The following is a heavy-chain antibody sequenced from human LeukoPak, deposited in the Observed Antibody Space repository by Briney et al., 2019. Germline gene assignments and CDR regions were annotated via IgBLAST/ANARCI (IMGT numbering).Heavy chain of an antibody. CDR1: GFTFISYW. D-gene: IGHD3-22*01. CDR3: ARGHHYYDSSAYYY. CDR2: INSDGSTT. J-gene: IGHJ4*02. V-gene: IGHV3-74*01. Sequence: GGSLRLTCAASGFTFISYWMHWVRQAPGKGLVWVSRINSDGSTTSYAASVKGRFTISRDTAKNTLYLQMNSLRAEDTAVYYCARGHHYYDSSAYYYWGQGTLVTVSS.